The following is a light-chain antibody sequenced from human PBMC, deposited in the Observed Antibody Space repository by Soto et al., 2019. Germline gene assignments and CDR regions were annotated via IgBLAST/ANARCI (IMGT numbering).Light chain of an antibody. J-gene: IGKJ1*01. CDR3: MQALHSYT. V-gene: IGKV2-28*01. CDR1: QSLLPSNGYKY. CDR2: FGS. Sequence: DVVLTQSPLSLSVTPGEPASISCRSSQSLLPSNGYKYLDWYLQKPGQPPQLLIYFGSYRAAGVPDRFSGSGSGTDYTLKISRVGAEDVGVYYCMQALHSYTFGQGTKVEIK.